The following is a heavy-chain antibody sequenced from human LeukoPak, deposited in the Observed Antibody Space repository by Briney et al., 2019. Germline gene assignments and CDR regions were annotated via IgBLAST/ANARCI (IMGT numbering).Heavy chain of an antibody. CDR2: IIPIIGTA. Sequence: GASVKVPCKASGGTFSSYAISWVRQAPGQGLEWMGGIIPIIGTANYAQKFQGRVTITTDEATSTAYMEVSSVRSEDTAVYYCARVSNTYYYTNVWGEGPTHTAPS. D-gene: IGHD4-11*01. CDR1: GGTFSSYA. V-gene: IGHV1-69*05. J-gene: IGHJ6*03. CDR3: ARVSNTYYYTNV.